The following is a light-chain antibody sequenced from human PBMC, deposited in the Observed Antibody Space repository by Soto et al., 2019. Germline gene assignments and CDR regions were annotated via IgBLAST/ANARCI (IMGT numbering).Light chain of an antibody. CDR3: TSYTTGRIRV. CDR2: EVT. Sequence: QSALTQPASVSGSPGQSITISCTGSSGDVGHYNYVSWYQQHPGKAPKLIIYEVTNRPSGVSNRFSGSKSGNTASLIISGLQAEDEADYYCTSYTTGRIRVFGGGTK. V-gene: IGLV2-14*01. CDR1: SGDVGHYNY. J-gene: IGLJ3*02.